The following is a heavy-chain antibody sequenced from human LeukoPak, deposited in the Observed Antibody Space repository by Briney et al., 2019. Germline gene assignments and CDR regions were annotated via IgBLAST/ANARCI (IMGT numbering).Heavy chain of an antibody. V-gene: IGHV1-2*02. CDR1: GYTFTGYY. CDR2: INPNSGGT. J-gene: IGHJ5*02. Sequence: GASVKVSCKASGYTFTGYYMHWVRQAPGQGLEWMGWINPNSGGTNYAQKFQGRVTMTRDTSISTAYMELSRLRSDDTAVYYCARAPIVGATRAWFDPWGQGTLVTVSS. D-gene: IGHD1-26*01. CDR3: ARAPIVGATRAWFDP.